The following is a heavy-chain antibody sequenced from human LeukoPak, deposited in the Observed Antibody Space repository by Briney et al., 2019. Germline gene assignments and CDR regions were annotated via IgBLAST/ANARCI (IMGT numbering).Heavy chain of an antibody. Sequence: PSETLSLTCAVYGGSFSGYYWSWIRQPPGKGLEWIGEINHSGSTNYNPSLKSRVTISVDTSKNQFSLKLSSVTAADTAVYYCARDPGAAGAPFDYWGQGTLVTVSS. D-gene: IGHD6-13*01. CDR3: ARDPGAAGAPFDY. CDR2: INHSGST. V-gene: IGHV4-34*01. J-gene: IGHJ4*02. CDR1: GGSFSGYY.